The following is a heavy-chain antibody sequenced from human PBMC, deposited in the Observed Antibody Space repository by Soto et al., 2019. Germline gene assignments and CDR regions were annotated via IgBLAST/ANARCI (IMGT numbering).Heavy chain of an antibody. D-gene: IGHD6-13*01. CDR2: IHHSGST. CDR1: GGSISSGGYY. J-gene: IGHJ4*02. Sequence: SETLSLTCTVSGGSISSGGYYWSWIRQHPGKGLEWIGYIHHSGSTNYNLSLKSRVTISVDTSKNQFFLKLSSVTAADTAVYYCARGLAGPKWTRKAAAGFFDYWGQGTLVTVSS. CDR3: ARGLAGPKWTRKAAAGFFDY. V-gene: IGHV4-31*03.